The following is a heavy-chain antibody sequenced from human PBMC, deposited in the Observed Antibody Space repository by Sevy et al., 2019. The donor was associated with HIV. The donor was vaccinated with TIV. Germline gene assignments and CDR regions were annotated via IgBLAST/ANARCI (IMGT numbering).Heavy chain of an antibody. Sequence: GGSLRLSCAASGFTFSSYAMHWVRQAPGKGLEWVAVISYDGSNKYYADSVKGRFTISRDNSKKRMNLQMNSLRAENTPVYYGARDVTMVRGVILTGYYFDYWGQGTLVTVSS. D-gene: IGHD3-10*01. CDR1: GFTFSSYA. V-gene: IGHV3-30-3*01. J-gene: IGHJ4*02. CDR3: ARDVTMVRGVILTGYYFDY. CDR2: ISYDGSNK.